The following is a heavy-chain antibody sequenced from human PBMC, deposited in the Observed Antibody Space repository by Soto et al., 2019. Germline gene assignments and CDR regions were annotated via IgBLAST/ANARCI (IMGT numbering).Heavy chain of an antibody. CDR3: ARLVHFDWSTLNWFDP. D-gene: IGHD3-9*01. J-gene: IGHJ5*02. CDR2: IYYSGST. V-gene: IGHV4-39*01. Sequence: LSLTCTVSGGSISSSSYYWGWIRQPPGKGLEWIGSIYYSGSTYYNPSLKSRVTISVDTSKNQFSLKLSSVTAADTAVYYCARLVHFDWSTLNWFDPWGQGTLVTVSS. CDR1: GGSISSSSYY.